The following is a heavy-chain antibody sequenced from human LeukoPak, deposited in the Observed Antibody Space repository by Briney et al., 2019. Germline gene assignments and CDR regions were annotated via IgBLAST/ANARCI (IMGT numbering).Heavy chain of an antibody. V-gene: IGHV4-39*07. CDR3: ARVYGDSDYYYYYGMDV. CDR1: GGSISSSSSY. Sequence: SETLSLTCTVSGGSISSSSSYWGWIRRPPGKGLEWIGEINHSGSTNYNPSLKSRVTISVDTSKNQFSLKLSSVTAADTAVYYCARVYGDSDYYYYYGMDVWGQGTTVTVSS. D-gene: IGHD4-17*01. CDR2: INHSGST. J-gene: IGHJ6*02.